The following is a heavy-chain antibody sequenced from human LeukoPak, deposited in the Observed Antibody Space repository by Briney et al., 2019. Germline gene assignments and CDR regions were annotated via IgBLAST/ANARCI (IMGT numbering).Heavy chain of an antibody. CDR3: ARTPPIVATSGGIDY. V-gene: IGHV3-21*01. Sequence: GGSLRLSCAASGFTFSSYEMNWVRQAPGKGLEWVSSISSSSSYIYYADSVKGRFTISRDNAKNSLYLQMNSLRAEDTAVYYCARTPPIVATSGGIDYWGQGTLVTVSS. J-gene: IGHJ4*02. D-gene: IGHD5-12*01. CDR1: GFTFSSYE. CDR2: ISSSSSYI.